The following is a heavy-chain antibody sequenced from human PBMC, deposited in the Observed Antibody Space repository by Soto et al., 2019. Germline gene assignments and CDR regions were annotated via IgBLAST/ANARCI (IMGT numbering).Heavy chain of an antibody. CDR2: IIPIFGTA. Sequence: SVKVSCKASGGTFSSYAISWVRQAPGQGPEWMGGIIPIFGTANYAQKFQGRVTITADESTSTAYMELSSLRSEDTAVYYCARVYESFSYWYFDLWGRGTLVTVS. V-gene: IGHV1-69*13. D-gene: IGHD3-22*01. J-gene: IGHJ2*01. CDR1: GGTFSSYA. CDR3: ARVYESFSYWYFDL.